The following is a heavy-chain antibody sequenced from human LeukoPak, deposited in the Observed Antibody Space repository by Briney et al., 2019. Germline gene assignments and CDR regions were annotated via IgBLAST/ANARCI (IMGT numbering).Heavy chain of an antibody. J-gene: IGHJ4*02. V-gene: IGHV3-15*05. CDR1: GFTFSDAW. CDR2: IKRRGDGGTT. CDR3: KGSRWATNDY. D-gene: IGHD6-13*01. Sequence: AGSLRLSCAASGFTFSDAWMNWVRQPPGKGLEWVGRIKRRGDGGTTDYATPVKDRFTISRDDSKNTLYLQMNSLKTEDTAVYFCKGSRWATNDYWGQGTMVTVSS.